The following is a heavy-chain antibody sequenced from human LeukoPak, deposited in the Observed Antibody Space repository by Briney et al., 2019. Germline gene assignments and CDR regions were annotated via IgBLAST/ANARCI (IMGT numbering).Heavy chain of an antibody. J-gene: IGHJ6*03. V-gene: IGHV1-2*02. CDR2: INPNSGGT. Sequence: GASVKVSCKASGYTFTGYYMHWVRQAPGQGLEWMGWINPNSGGTNYAQKFQGRVTMTRDTSISTAYMELSRLRSDDTAVYYCARDTSWGWRWLQFQWNYMDVWGKGTTVTIS. D-gene: IGHD5-24*01. CDR1: GYTFTGYY. CDR3: ARDTSWGWRWLQFQWNYMDV.